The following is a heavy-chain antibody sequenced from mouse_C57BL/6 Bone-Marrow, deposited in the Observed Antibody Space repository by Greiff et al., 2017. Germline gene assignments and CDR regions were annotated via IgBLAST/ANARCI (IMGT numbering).Heavy chain of an antibody. V-gene: IGHV1-39*01. CDR1: GYSFTDYN. Sequence: EVQLVESGPELVKPGASVKISCKASGYSFTDYNMNWVKQSNGKSLEWIGVINPNYGTTSYNQKFKGKATLTVVQSSSTAYMQLNSLTSADSAVYYCERGYDYDYAMDYWGQGTSATVSS. J-gene: IGHJ4*01. CDR3: ERGYDYDYAMDY. D-gene: IGHD2-4*01. CDR2: INPNYGTT.